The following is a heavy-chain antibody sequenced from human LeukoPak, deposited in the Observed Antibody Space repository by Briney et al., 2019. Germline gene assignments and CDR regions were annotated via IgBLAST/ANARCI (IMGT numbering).Heavy chain of an antibody. CDR1: GGSFSGYY. CDR2: INHRGST. Sequence: SETLSLTCAVYGGSFSGYYWSWIRQPPGKGLEWIGEINHRGSTNYNPSLKSRVTISVDTSKNQFSLKLSSVTAADTAVYYCARAGYYGSGSYLFDPWGQGTLVTVSS. CDR3: ARAGYYGSGSYLFDP. D-gene: IGHD3-10*01. V-gene: IGHV4-34*01. J-gene: IGHJ5*02.